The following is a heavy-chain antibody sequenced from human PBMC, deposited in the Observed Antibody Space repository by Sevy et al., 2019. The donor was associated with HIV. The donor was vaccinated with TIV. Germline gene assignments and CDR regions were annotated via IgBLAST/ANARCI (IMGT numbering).Heavy chain of an antibody. CDR3: AREGCSRPHDY. D-gene: IGHD2-8*01. CDR2: LSFGCGKI. J-gene: IGHJ4*02. Sequence: GGCLSLSCAASGFAFYEYSMSWIRQAPGKGLEWVATLSFGCGKINYADSVKGRFTISRDNSKNSFYLQMDNLRVEDTALYYCAREGCSRPHDYWGQGTRVTVSS. CDR1: GFAFYEYS. V-gene: IGHV3-23*01.